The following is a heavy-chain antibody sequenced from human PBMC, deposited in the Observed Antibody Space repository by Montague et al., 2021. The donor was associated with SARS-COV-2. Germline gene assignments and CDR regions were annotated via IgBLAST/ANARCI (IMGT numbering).Heavy chain of an antibody. CDR3: ARRGSSVWGVTVSAELDY. CDR1: GDSITNHY. Sequence: SETLSLTCSVSGDSITNHYWSWIRQPAGKGLEWIGRMHFTGKTNFSPFFSSRLTMSADTSKNQFSLKLTSVTAADTAVYYCARRGSSVWGVTVSAELDYWGQRILVIVSS. J-gene: IGHJ4*02. CDR2: MHFTGKT. V-gene: IGHV4-4*07. D-gene: IGHD3-10*01.